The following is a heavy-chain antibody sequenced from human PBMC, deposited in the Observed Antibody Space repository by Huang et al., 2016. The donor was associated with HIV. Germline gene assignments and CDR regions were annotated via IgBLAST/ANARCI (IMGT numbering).Heavy chain of an antibody. CDR1: GFTFGGYW. CDR3: ARGGAPYYDFWSGGHHYGMDV. V-gene: IGHV3-7*04. J-gene: IGHJ6*02. CDR2: IKQEGNVK. Sequence: EVQLVESGGGLVQPGGSLGLSCAALGFTFGGYWLSWVRQAQGKGRVGVGKIKQEGNVKDYVDSGKGRCTISRDNVKKALYLQMYSLRVEDTAIYYCARGGAPYYDFWSGGHHYGMDVWGQGTTVTVSS. D-gene: IGHD3-3*01.